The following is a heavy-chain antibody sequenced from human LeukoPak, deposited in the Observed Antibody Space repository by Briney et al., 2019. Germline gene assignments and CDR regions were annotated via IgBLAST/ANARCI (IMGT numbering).Heavy chain of an antibody. CDR3: ATQLLWFGELFYFDY. CDR2: IRYDGSNK. J-gene: IGHJ4*02. CDR1: GFSFSSYG. Sequence: GGSLRLSCAASGFSFSSYGMHWVRQAPGKGLEWVAFIRYDGSNKYYADSVKGRFTISRDNSKNTLYLQMNSLRAEDTAVYYCATQLLWFGELFYFDYWGQGTLVTVSS. D-gene: IGHD3-10*01. V-gene: IGHV3-30*02.